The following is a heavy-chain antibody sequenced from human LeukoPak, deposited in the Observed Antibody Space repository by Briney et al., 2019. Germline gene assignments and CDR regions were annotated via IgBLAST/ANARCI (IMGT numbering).Heavy chain of an antibody. CDR2: ISGSGGST. Sequence: GGSLRLSXAASGFTFSSYAMSWLRQAPGKGLEWVSAISGSGGSTYYADSVKGRFTISRDNSKNTLYLQMNSLRAEDTAVYYCAEAQGSFDYWGQGTLVTVSS. D-gene: IGHD2-15*01. CDR1: GFTFSSYA. CDR3: AEAQGSFDY. V-gene: IGHV3-23*01. J-gene: IGHJ4*02.